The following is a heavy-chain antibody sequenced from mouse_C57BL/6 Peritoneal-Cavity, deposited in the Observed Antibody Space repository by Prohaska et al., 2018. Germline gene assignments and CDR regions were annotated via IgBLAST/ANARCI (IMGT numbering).Heavy chain of an antibody. CDR2: INPNNGGT. D-gene: IGHD2-2*01. CDR1: GYTFTDYY. J-gene: IGHJ4*01. V-gene: IGHV1-26*01. Sequence: EVQLQQSGPELVKPGASVKISCKASGYTFTDYYMNWVKQSHGKSLEWIGDINPNNGGTSYNQKFKGKATLTVDKSSSTAYMELRSLTSEDSAVYYCASEWLRRDAMDYWGQGTSVTVSS. CDR3: ASEWLRRDAMDY.